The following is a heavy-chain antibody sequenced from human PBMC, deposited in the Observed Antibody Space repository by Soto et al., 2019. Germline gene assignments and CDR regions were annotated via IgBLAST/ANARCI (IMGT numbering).Heavy chain of an antibody. CDR1: GFTFSSYA. CDR3: AKVPDYYDLGVPYYYGMDV. J-gene: IGHJ6*02. V-gene: IGHV3-23*01. D-gene: IGHD3-3*01. CDR2: ISGSGGST. Sequence: SGGSLRLSCAASGFTFSSYAMSWVRQAPGKGLEWVSAISGSGGSTYYADSVKGRFTISRDNSKNTLYLQMNSLRAEDTAVYYCAKVPDYYDLGVPYYYGMDVWGQGTTVTVSS.